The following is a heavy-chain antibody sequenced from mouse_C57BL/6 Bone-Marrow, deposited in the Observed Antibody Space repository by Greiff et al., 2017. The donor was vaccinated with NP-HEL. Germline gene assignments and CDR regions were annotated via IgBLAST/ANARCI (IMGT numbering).Heavy chain of an antibody. V-gene: IGHV1-20*01. Sequence: VQLQQSGPELVKPGDSVKISCKASGYSFTGYFMNWVMQSHGKSLEWIGRINPYNGDTFYNQKFKGKATLTVDKSSSTAHMELRSLTSEDSAVYYCARKLPTTVVARWYFDVWGTGTTVTVSS. CDR3: ARKLPTTVVARWYFDV. D-gene: IGHD1-1*01. J-gene: IGHJ1*03. CDR2: INPYNGDT. CDR1: GYSFTGYF.